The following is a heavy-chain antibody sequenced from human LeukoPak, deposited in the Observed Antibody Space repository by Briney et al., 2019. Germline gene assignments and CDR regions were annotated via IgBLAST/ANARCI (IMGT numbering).Heavy chain of an antibody. J-gene: IGHJ4*02. D-gene: IGHD1-26*01. CDR2: ISYDGSNK. CDR1: GFTFSSYG. V-gene: IGHV3-30*18. Sequence: GGSLRLSCAASGFTFSSYGMPWVRQAPGKGLEWVAVISYDGSNKYYADSVKGRFTISRDNSKNTLYLQMNSLRAEDTAVYYCAKVRAGATLIDYWGQGTLVTVSS. CDR3: AKVRAGATLIDY.